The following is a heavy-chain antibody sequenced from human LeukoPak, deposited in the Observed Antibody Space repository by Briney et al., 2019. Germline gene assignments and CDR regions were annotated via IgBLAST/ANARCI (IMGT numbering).Heavy chain of an antibody. CDR3: ARGVQWLLYYFDY. CDR1: GFTFSNAW. Sequence: PGGSLRLSCAASGFTFSNAWMSWVRQAPGKGLEWVANIKQDGSEKYYVDSVKGRFTISRDNAKNSLYLQMNSLRAEDTAVYYCARGVQWLLYYFDYWGQGTLVTVSS. CDR2: IKQDGSEK. V-gene: IGHV3-7*01. J-gene: IGHJ4*02. D-gene: IGHD3-22*01.